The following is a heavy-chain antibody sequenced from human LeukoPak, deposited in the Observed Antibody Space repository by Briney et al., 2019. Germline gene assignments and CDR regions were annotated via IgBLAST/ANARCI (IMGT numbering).Heavy chain of an antibody. V-gene: IGHV3-30*02. Sequence: GGSLRLSCAASGFTFSSYGMHWVRQAPGKGLEWVAFIRYDGSNKYCADSVKGRFTISRDNSKNTLYLQMNSLKTEDTAVYYCTTDGVGVEGATYDNWGQGTLVSVS. CDR2: IRYDGSNK. CDR1: GFTFSSYG. D-gene: IGHD1-26*01. CDR3: TTDGVGVEGATYDN. J-gene: IGHJ4*02.